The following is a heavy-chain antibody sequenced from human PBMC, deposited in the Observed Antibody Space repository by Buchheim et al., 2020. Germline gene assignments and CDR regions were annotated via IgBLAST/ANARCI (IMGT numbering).Heavy chain of an antibody. CDR2: INFDGRTT. CDR3: VRALHSSELYYFDS. Sequence: EVHLVESGGGLVQPGGSLRLSCAASGFTFSDSWMHWVRQAPGKGLVWVSRINFDGRTTNFADSVKGRFTISRDNAKNTLFLEMSNLRAEDTAVYYCVRALHSSELYYFDSWGQGTL. V-gene: IGHV3-74*01. J-gene: IGHJ4*02. D-gene: IGHD1-7*01. CDR1: GFTFSDSW.